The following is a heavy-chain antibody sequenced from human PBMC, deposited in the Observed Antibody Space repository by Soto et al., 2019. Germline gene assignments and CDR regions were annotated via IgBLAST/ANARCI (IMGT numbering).Heavy chain of an antibody. J-gene: IGHJ4*02. CDR2: IYYRGYT. D-gene: IGHD6-19*01. CDR3: ARHRGRSGWYEDFDY. Sequence: QVQLQESGPRLVKPSETLSLTCTVSGGSISSYYWSWIRQPPGKGLEWIGYIYYRGYTNYNPSLKIRVTISVDMSKSQFSLKLSSVTAADTAVYYCARHRGRSGWYEDFDYWGQGTLVTVSS. V-gene: IGHV4-59*08. CDR1: GGSISSYY.